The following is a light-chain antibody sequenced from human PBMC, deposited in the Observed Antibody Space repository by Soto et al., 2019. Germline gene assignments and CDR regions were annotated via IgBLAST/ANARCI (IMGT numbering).Light chain of an antibody. V-gene: IGKV2-28*01. CDR2: LGS. CDR3: MQALESPLT. Sequence: EIVMTQSPLSLPVTPGEPASISCRSSQSLLHSNGNNYLVWYLQKPGQSPQLLIYLGSNRASGVPDRFSGSGSGTDFTLKINRVEAEDVGIYYCMQALESPLTFGGGTKVEIK. J-gene: IGKJ4*01. CDR1: QSLLHSNGNNY.